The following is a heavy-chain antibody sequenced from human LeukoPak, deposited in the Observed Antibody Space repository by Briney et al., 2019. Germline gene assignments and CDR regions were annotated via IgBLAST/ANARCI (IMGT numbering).Heavy chain of an antibody. V-gene: IGHV3-7*01. D-gene: IGHD6-19*01. CDR2: IKQDGSEK. CDR3: ARQKQWLAVYYFDY. Sequence: GGSLRLSCAASGFTFSSYWMSWVRQAPGKGLEWLANIKQDGSEKYYVDSVKGRFTISRDNAKNSLYLQMNSLRAEDTAVYYCARQKQWLAVYYFDYWGQGILVTVSS. J-gene: IGHJ4*02. CDR1: GFTFSSYW.